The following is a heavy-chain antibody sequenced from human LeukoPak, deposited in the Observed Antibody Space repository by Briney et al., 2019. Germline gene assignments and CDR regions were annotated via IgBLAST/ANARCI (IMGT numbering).Heavy chain of an antibody. D-gene: IGHD4-17*01. CDR3: PRVEDDCGDPYFGMDV. V-gene: IGHV3-48*03. Sequence: GGSLRLSCAASGFIFSSYEMNWVRQAPGKGRAGVSYISNMDSTIHYADFVKGRFTISRDNAQNSLYLQMSSLRAEDTAVYYCPRVEDDCGDPYFGMDVWGQGTTVTVSS. CDR1: GFIFSSYE. J-gene: IGHJ6*02. CDR2: ISNMDSTI.